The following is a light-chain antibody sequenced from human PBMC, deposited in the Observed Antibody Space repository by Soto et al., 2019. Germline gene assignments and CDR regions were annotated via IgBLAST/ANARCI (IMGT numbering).Light chain of an antibody. V-gene: IGLV1-40*01. CDR3: QSYDSTLSARYV. CDR1: SSNIGAGYD. CDR2: ANI. J-gene: IGLJ1*01. Sequence: QSVLTQPPSVSGAPGQRVTISFTRSSSNIGAGYDVHWYQQRPGAAPKLLISANINRPSGVPDRFSGSKSGTSASLAITGLQADDEGDYYCQSYDSTLSARYVFGTGTKVTVL.